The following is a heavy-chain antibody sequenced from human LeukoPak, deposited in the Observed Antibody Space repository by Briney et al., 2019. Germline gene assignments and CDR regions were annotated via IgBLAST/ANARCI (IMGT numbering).Heavy chain of an antibody. D-gene: IGHD3-22*01. CDR3: ARASWGYYDSSGYYYAPLSYFDY. J-gene: IGHJ4*02. Sequence: GGSLRLSCAASGFTFSSYWMSWVRQAPGKGLEWVANIKQDGSEKYYVDSVKGRFTISRDNAKNSLYLQMNSLRAEDTAVYYCARASWGYYDSSGYYYAPLSYFDYWGQGTLVTVSS. CDR1: GFTFSSYW. V-gene: IGHV3-7*01. CDR2: IKQDGSEK.